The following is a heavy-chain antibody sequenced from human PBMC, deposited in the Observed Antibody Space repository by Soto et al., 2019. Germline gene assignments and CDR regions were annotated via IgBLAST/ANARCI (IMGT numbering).Heavy chain of an antibody. CDR3: AKEIGGSSSWYEGGFDY. D-gene: IGHD6-13*01. Sequence: GGSLRLSCAASGFTFDDYAMHWVRQAPGKGLEWVSLISWDGGSTYYADSVKGRFTISRDNSKNSLYLQMNSLRAEDTALYYCAKEIGGSSSWYEGGFDYWGQGTLVTVSS. V-gene: IGHV3-43D*03. CDR1: GFTFDDYA. J-gene: IGHJ4*02. CDR2: ISWDGGST.